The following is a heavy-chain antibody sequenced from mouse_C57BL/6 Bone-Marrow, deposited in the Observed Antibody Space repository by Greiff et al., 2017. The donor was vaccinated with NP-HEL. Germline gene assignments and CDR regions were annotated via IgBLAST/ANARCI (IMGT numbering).Heavy chain of an antibody. D-gene: IGHD1-1*01. Sequence: VQLVESGAELVMPGASVKLSCKASGYTFTSYWMHWVKQRPGQGLEWIGEIDPSDSYTNYNQKFKGKSTLTVDKSSSTAYMQLSSLTSEDSAVYYCARRYYGSSYAWFAYWGQGTLVTVSA. J-gene: IGHJ3*01. CDR1: GYTFTSYW. CDR2: IDPSDSYT. V-gene: IGHV1-69*01. CDR3: ARRYYGSSYAWFAY.